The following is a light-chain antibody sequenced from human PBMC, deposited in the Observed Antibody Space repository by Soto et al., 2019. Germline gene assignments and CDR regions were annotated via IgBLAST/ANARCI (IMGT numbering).Light chain of an antibody. J-gene: IGLJ3*02. CDR3: SSDTSGSAWV. V-gene: IGLV2-14*01. CDR2: EVS. CDR1: SSDVGAFDY. Sequence: QSVLTQPASVSGSPGQSIAISCTGTSSDVGAFDYVSWYQQHPGKAPKLIIYEVSNRPSGLSNRFSGSQSAYAASLTISGLPDEEEADYCWSSDTSGSAWVFGGGTKLTVL.